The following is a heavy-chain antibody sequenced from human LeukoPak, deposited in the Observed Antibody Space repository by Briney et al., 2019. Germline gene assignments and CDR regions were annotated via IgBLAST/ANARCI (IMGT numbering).Heavy chain of an antibody. V-gene: IGHV7-4-1*02. Sequence: ASVKVSCKASGYTSTNYAMNWVRQAPGQGLEWMGWIHPSTGNPTYAQGFTGRFVFSLDTSVSTTYLRISSLKAEDTAVYFCARAFQSLGGLSLPDYWGQGTLVTVSS. J-gene: IGHJ4*02. D-gene: IGHD3-16*02. CDR2: IHPSTGNP. CDR1: GYTSTNYA. CDR3: ARAFQSLGGLSLPDY.